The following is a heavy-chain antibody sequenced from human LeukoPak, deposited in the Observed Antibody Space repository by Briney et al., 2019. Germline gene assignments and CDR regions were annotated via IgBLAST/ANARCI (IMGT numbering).Heavy chain of an antibody. J-gene: IGHJ4*02. CDR1: GGSISSYY. CDR3: ARCKYSGSSYYFDY. Sequence: SETLSLTCTVSGGSISSYYWSWIRQPPGKGLEWIGYIYYGGSTNYNPSLKSRVTISVDTSKNQFSLKLSSVTAADTAVYYCARCKYSGSSYYFDYWRQGTLVTVSS. V-gene: IGHV4-59*08. CDR2: IYYGGST. D-gene: IGHD1-26*01.